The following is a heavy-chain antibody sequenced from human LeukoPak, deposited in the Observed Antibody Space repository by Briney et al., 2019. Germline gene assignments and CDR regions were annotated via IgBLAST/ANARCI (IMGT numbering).Heavy chain of an antibody. Sequence: EASVTVSCKASGYTFTNYHINWVRQATGQGLEWMGWMNPNNGDSGYAQKSQGRVTITRDTSISTSYMELRSLRSDDTAVYFCARTTSFTASGYDYWGQGTLVTVSS. CDR2: MNPNNGDS. D-gene: IGHD6-25*01. CDR3: ARTTSFTASGYDY. J-gene: IGHJ4*02. CDR1: GYTFTNYH. V-gene: IGHV1-8*03.